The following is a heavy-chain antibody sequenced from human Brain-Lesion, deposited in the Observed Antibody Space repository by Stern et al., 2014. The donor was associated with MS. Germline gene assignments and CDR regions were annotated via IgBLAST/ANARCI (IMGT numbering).Heavy chain of an antibody. J-gene: IGHJ4*02. V-gene: IGHV1-24*01. D-gene: IGHD1-26*01. CDR2: FDTEDGET. CDR1: GYTLTEFS. CDR3: ATLSPGAGGNYYRHFDY. Sequence: VQLVESGAEVKKPGASVKVSCKVSGYTLTEFSMHWVRQAPRKGLEWMGGFDTEDGETIYAQKFQGRVPMTEDTSTDTAYMELSSLRSEDTAVYYCATLSPGAGGNYYRHFDYWGQGTLVTVSS.